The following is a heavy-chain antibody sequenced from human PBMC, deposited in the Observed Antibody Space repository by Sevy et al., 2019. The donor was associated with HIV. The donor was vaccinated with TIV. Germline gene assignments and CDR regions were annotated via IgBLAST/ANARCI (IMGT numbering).Heavy chain of an antibody. V-gene: IGHV3-15*01. CDR1: GFTFSNAW. Sequence: GGSLRLSCAASGFTFSNAWMSWVRQAPGRGLEWVGRIQSRTDGGTTDYAAPGKGRFTISRDDSKNTLYLQMNSLKTEETAVYYCSTDPIIVLLVTDGMDVWGQGTTVTVSS. CDR2: IQSRTDGGTT. D-gene: IGHD2-8*01. J-gene: IGHJ6*02. CDR3: STDPIIVLLVTDGMDV.